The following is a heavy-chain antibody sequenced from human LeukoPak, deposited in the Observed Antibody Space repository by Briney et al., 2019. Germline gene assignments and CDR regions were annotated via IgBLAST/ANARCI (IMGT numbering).Heavy chain of an antibody. D-gene: IGHD3-16*02. CDR2: IYYSGST. V-gene: IGHV4-39*02. CDR1: GGSISSSSYY. CDR3: ARENPTASVRLRLGELSLFG. J-gene: IGHJ4*02. Sequence: SETLSLTCTVSGGSISSSSYYWGWIRQPPGKGLEWIGSIYYSGSTYYNPPLKSRVTISVDTSKNQFSLKLSSVTAADTAVYYCARENPTASVRLRLGELSLFGGGQGTLVTVSS.